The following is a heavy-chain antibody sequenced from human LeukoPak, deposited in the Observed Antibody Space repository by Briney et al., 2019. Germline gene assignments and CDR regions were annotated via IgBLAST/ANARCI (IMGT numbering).Heavy chain of an antibody. V-gene: IGHV3-48*01. CDR1: GFTFSSYN. J-gene: IGHJ4*02. CDR3: ARDMGWQQFDQ. D-gene: IGHD5-24*01. CDR2: ISSSSSTI. Sequence: PGGSLRLSCAASGFTFSSYNMNWVRQAPGKGLEWVSCISSSSSTIYYADSVKGRFTISRDNAKNSLYLQMNSLRAEDTAVYYCARDMGWQQFDQWGQGTLVTVSS.